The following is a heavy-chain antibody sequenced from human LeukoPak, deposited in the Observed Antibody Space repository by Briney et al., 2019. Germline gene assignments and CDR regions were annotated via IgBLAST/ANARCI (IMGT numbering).Heavy chain of an antibody. Sequence: ASVKVSCKASGYTFTCYYMHWVRQAPGQGLEWMGWINPNSGGTNYAQKFQGRVTMTRDTSISTAYMELSRLRSDDTAVYYCARSTRDGYTDGYWGQGTLVTVSS. J-gene: IGHJ4*02. D-gene: IGHD5-24*01. CDR3: ARSTRDGYTDGY. V-gene: IGHV1-2*02. CDR2: INPNSGGT. CDR1: GYTFTCYY.